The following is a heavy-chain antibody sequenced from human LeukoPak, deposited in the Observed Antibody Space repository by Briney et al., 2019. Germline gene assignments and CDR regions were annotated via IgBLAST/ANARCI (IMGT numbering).Heavy chain of an antibody. Sequence: IRQPAGKGLEWIGRIYTSGSTNYNPSLKSRVTMSIDTSKKQFSLKLTSVTAADTAVYYCARDLGYDSSGYHYWGQGTLVTVSS. V-gene: IGHV4-4*07. J-gene: IGHJ4*02. CDR3: ARDLGYDSSGYHY. D-gene: IGHD3-22*01. CDR2: IYTSGST.